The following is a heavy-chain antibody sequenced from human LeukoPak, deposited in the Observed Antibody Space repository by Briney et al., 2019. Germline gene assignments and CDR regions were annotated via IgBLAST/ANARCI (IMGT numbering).Heavy chain of an antibody. CDR3: AKWYYGYYFDY. D-gene: IGHD3-10*01. CDR2: ISGSGGNT. V-gene: IGHV3-23*01. J-gene: IGHJ4*02. Sequence: PGGSLRLSCAASGSTFSNYAMSWVRQGPGKGLEWVSAISGSGGNTYYADSVKGRFTISRDNSKNTLYLQLNSLRAEDMAVYYCAKWYYGYYFDYWGQGTLVTVSS. CDR1: GSTFSNYA.